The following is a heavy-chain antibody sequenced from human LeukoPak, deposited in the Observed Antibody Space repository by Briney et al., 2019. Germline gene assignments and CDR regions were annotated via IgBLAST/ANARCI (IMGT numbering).Heavy chain of an antibody. CDR2: ISGSGGST. D-gene: IGHD3-22*01. CDR3: AKGGGKYYDSSGYL. Sequence: GGSLRLSCAASGFTFSSYGMSWVRQAPGKGLEWVSAISGSGGSTYYADSVKGRFTISRDNSKNTLYLQMNSLRAEDTAVYYCAKGGGKYYDSSGYLWGQGTLVTVSS. J-gene: IGHJ4*02. V-gene: IGHV3-23*01. CDR1: GFTFSSYG.